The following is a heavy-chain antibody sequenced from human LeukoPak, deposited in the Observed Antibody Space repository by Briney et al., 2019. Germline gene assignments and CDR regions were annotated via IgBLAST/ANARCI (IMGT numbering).Heavy chain of an antibody. CDR3: ARTGYSSGSGGY. D-gene: IGHD6-19*01. J-gene: IGHJ4*02. Sequence: GGSLRLSCAASGFTVSSNYMSWVRQAPGKGLEWVSVIYSGGSTYYADSVKGRFTISRDNAKNSLYLQMNSLRAEDTAVYYCARTGYSSGSGGYWGQGTLVTVSS. CDR1: GFTVSSNY. CDR2: IYSGGST. V-gene: IGHV3-53*01.